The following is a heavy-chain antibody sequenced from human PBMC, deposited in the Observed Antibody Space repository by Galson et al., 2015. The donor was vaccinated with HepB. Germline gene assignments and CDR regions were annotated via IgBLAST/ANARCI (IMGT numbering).Heavy chain of an antibody. Sequence: SVKVSCKASGYTFTGYYMHWVRQAPGQGLEWMGRINPNSGGTNYAQKFQGRVTMTRDTSISTAYMELSRLRSDDTAVYYCARDRRDGYNFSPRGYMDVWGKGTTVTVSS. V-gene: IGHV1-2*06. D-gene: IGHD5-24*01. J-gene: IGHJ6*03. CDR2: INPNSGGT. CDR3: ARDRRDGYNFSPRGYMDV. CDR1: GYTFTGYY.